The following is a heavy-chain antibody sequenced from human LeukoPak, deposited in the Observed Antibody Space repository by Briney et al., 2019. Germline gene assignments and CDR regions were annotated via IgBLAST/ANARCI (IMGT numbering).Heavy chain of an antibody. CDR2: VSYDGSNK. CDR3: AKGEYYYGSGSYQSIIDY. CDR1: GFTFSSYG. V-gene: IGHV3-30*18. Sequence: SGGSLRLSCAASGFTFSSYGMHWVRQAPGKGLEWVAVVSYDGSNKYYADSVKGRFTISRDNSKNTLYLQMNSLRAEDTAVYYCAKGEYYYGSGSYQSIIDYWGQGTLVTVSS. J-gene: IGHJ4*02. D-gene: IGHD3-10*01.